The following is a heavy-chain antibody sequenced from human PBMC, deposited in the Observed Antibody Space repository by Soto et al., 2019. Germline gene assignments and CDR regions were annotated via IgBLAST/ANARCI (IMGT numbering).Heavy chain of an antibody. Sequence: EVQLVESGGGLVQPGGSLRLSCAASGFTLSSYWMNWVRLAPGKGLEWVANIKQDGSQKNYVDSVKGRFTITRDNAKNSLYLQMSSLRAEDTAVYYCMTSVTTHDLWGQGTLVTVSS. J-gene: IGHJ4*02. CDR2: IKQDGSQK. D-gene: IGHD4-17*01. V-gene: IGHV3-7*01. CDR3: MTSVTTHDL. CDR1: GFTLSSYW.